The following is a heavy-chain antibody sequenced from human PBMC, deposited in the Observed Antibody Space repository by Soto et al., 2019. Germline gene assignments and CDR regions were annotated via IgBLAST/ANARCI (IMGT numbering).Heavy chain of an antibody. CDR3: ARDQISGWYPAPYYYYGMDV. CDR2: IYTSGSI. CDR1: GGSISSYY. J-gene: IGHJ6*02. D-gene: IGHD6-19*01. Sequence: TLSLTCTVSGGSISSYYWSWIRQPAGKGLEWIGRIYTSGSINYNPSLKSRVTMSVDTSKNQFSLKLSSVTAADTAVYYCARDQISGWYPAPYYYYGMDVWGQGTTVTVP. V-gene: IGHV4-4*07.